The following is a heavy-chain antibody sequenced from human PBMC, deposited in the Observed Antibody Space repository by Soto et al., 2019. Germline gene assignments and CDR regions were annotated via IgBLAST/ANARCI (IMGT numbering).Heavy chain of an antibody. CDR2: IIPIFGTA. J-gene: IGHJ5*02. CDR3: ARRWEDNWKGNWFDP. D-gene: IGHD1-20*01. Sequence: GASVKVSCKASGGTFSSYAISWVRQAPGQGLEWMGGIIPIFGTANYAQKFQGRVTITADESTSTAYMELSSLRSEDTAVYYCARRWEDNWKGNWFDPWGQGTLVTVSS. V-gene: IGHV1-69*13. CDR1: GGTFSSYA.